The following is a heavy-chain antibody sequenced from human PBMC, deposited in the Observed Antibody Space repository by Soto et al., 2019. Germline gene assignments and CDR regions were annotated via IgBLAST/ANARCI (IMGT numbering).Heavy chain of an antibody. D-gene: IGHD3-22*01. V-gene: IGHV1-69*12. J-gene: IGHJ4*02. CDR3: GRPGDSSGSYRGFDY. Sequence: QVQLVQSGAEVKKPGSSVKVSCKASGGTFSSHGISWVRQAPGQGLEWMGGIIPIFGTANYAQKFQGRVTMTADESTSTASMELSSLRSEDTAVYYCGRPGDSSGSYRGFDYWGQGTLVTVSS. CDR1: GGTFSSHG. CDR2: IIPIFGTA.